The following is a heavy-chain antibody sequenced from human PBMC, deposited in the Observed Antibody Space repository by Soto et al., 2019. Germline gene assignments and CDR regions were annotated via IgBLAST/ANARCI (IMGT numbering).Heavy chain of an antibody. Sequence: GGSLRLSCAASGFTFSNAWMNWVRQAPGKGLEWVGRIKSKTDGGTTDYAAPVKGRFTISRDDSKNTLYLQMNSLKTEDTAVYYCTTDGASSGWLNPYPYYYYGMDVWGQGTTVTVSS. CDR3: TTDGASSGWLNPYPYYYYGMDV. D-gene: IGHD6-19*01. V-gene: IGHV3-15*07. CDR2: IKSKTDGGTT. CDR1: GFTFSNAW. J-gene: IGHJ6*02.